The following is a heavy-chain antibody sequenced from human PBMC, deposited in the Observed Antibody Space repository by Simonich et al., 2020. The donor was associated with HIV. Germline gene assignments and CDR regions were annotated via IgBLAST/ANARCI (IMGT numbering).Heavy chain of an antibody. D-gene: IGHD2-15*01. CDR2: INLSGST. V-gene: IGHV4-34*01. Sequence: QVQLQQWGAGLLKPSETLSLTCAVYGGSFSGYSWIWIRQPPGKGLWWLGEINLSGSTNYNPSLKSRVTISVDTSKNQFSLKLSSVTAADTAVYYCARPRLLLRSGYFQHWGQGTLVTVSS. CDR3: ARPRLLLRSGYFQH. J-gene: IGHJ1*01. CDR1: GGSFSGYS.